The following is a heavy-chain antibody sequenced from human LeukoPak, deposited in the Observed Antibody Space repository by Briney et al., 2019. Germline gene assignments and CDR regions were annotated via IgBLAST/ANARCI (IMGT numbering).Heavy chain of an antibody. J-gene: IGHJ4*02. V-gene: IGHV4-39*07. D-gene: IGHD3-22*01. CDR1: GGSITTNNYY. CDR2: INSSGST. Sequence: SETLSLTCIVSGGSITTNNYYWGWIRQPPGKGLEWIGSINSSGSTYYNPSLKSRVTISVKTSKNQFSLKLSSVTAADTAVYYCARVTGYMIEDYFDYWGQGTLVTVSS. CDR3: ARVTGYMIEDYFDY.